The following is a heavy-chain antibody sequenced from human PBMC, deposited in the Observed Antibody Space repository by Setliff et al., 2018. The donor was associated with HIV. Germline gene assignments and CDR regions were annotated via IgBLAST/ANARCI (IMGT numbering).Heavy chain of an antibody. CDR2: ISWNSGRT. J-gene: IGHJ6*03. V-gene: IGHV3-9*01. D-gene: IGHD3-16*01. CDR1: GFSFDDFS. CDR3: AKDMGVGGLYYHYIDV. Sequence: GGSLRLSCAASGFSFDDFSMHWVRQRPGKGLEWVAGISWNSGRTVYADSVKGRFTISRDNAESFLYLQMTSLKVDDTALYYCAKDMGVGGLYYHYIDVWGKGTTVTVSS.